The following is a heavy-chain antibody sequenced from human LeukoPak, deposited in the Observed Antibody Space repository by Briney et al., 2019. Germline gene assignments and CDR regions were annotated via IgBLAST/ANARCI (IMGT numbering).Heavy chain of an antibody. V-gene: IGHV3-21*01. Sequence: GGSLRLSCAASGFTFSSYSMNWVRQAPGKGLEWVSSISSSSSYIYYADSVKGRFTISRDNAKNSLYLQMNSLRAEDTAVYYCARARGYYYYYYYMDVWGKGTTVTVS. CDR3: ARARGYYYYYYYMDV. D-gene: IGHD3-10*01. J-gene: IGHJ6*03. CDR1: GFTFSSYS. CDR2: ISSSSSYI.